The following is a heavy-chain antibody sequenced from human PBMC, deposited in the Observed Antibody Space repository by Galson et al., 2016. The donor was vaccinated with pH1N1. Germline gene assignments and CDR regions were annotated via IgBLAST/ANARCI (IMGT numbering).Heavy chain of an antibody. D-gene: IGHD2-15*01. Sequence: SLRLSCAASGFSFRSSSMNWVRQAPGKGTKWVASVSSESFSIYYPDSVKGRFTISRDNAKNSLYLDMKSLRAEDTAVYFCTKSGCATLTYGMDVWGQGTTVTVSS. J-gene: IGHJ6*02. CDR2: VSSESFSI. CDR3: TKSGCATLTYGMDV. V-gene: IGHV3-21*06. CDR1: GFSFRSSS.